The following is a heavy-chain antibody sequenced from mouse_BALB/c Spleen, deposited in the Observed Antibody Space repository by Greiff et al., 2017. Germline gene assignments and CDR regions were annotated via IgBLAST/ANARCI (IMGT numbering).Heavy chain of an antibody. Sequence: EVKLVESGGDLVKPGGSLKLSCAASGFTFSSYGMSWVRQTPDKRLEWVATISSGGSYTYYPDSVKGRFTISRDNAKNTLYLQMSSLKSEDTAMYYCARGAYYRYDDYFDYWGQGTTLTVSS. V-gene: IGHV5-6*01. D-gene: IGHD2-14*01. CDR1: GFTFSSYG. CDR3: ARGAYYRYDDYFDY. J-gene: IGHJ2*01. CDR2: ISSGGSYT.